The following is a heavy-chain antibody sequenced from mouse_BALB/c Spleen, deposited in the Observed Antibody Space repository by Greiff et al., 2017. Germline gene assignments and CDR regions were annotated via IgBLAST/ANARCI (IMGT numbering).Heavy chain of an antibody. J-gene: IGHJ3*01. CDR2: IYPGSGST. Sequence: VQLKQPGAELVKPGTSVKLSCKASGYNFTSYWINWVKLRPGQGLEWIGDIYPGSGSTNYNEKFKSKATLTVDTSSSTAYMQLSSLASEDSALYYCARLFAYWGQGTLVTVSA. CDR1: GYNFTSYW. CDR3: ARLFAY. V-gene: IGHV1-55*01.